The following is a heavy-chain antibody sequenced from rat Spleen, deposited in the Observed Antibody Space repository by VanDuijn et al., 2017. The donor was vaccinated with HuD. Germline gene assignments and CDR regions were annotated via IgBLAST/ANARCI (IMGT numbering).Heavy chain of an antibody. D-gene: IGHD4-2*01. J-gene: IGHJ2*01. V-gene: IGHV2-30*01. Sequence: QVQLKESGPGLMQPSQTLSLTCTVPGFSLTSYNVHWLRPPTGKGLEWMGVIWTGGSTDYNLALKSRLSISRDTSKSQVFLKMNSLQTEDIATYYCARGALETVYFDYWGQGVMVTVSS. CDR3: ARGALETVYFDY. CDR2: IWTGGST. CDR1: GFSLTSYN.